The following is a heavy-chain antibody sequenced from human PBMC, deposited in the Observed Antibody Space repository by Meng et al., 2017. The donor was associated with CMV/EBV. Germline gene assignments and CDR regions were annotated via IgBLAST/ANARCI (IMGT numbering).Heavy chain of an antibody. V-gene: IGHV4-59*01. CDR3: ARDVATIGNWFDP. J-gene: IGHJ5*02. CDR1: GGSISSYY. D-gene: IGHD5-12*01. CDR2: IYYSGST. Sequence: SETLSLTCTVSGGSISSYYWSWIRQPPGKGLEWIGYIYYSGSTNYNPSLKSRVTISVDTSKNQFSLKLSSVTAADTAVYYCARDVATIGNWFDPWGQGTLVNVSS.